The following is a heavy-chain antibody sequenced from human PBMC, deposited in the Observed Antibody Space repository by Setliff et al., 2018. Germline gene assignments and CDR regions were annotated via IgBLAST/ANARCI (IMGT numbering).Heavy chain of an antibody. CDR1: GGSISSMSYY. Sequence: PSETLSLTCTVSGGSISSMSYYWGWIRQPPGKGLEWIGSIYHSGSSYYNSSLRSRVTISVDTSKNQFSLILRSVTAADTAVYYCAKEGYYDHFDIWGQGTPVTVS. D-gene: IGHD3-22*01. J-gene: IGHJ3*02. V-gene: IGHV4-39*07. CDR2: IYHSGSS. CDR3: AKEGYYDHFDI.